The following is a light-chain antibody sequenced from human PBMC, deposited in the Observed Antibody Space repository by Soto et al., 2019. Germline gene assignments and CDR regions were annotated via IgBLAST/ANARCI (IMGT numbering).Light chain of an antibody. Sequence: EIVMTQSPATLSVSPGERATFSCRASQSVSSNLPWYQQKPGQTPRLLIYDASNRATGIPARFSGSGSGTDVTLTISSLEPEDFAVYYCQQRSNWPPITFGHGTKVDIK. CDR3: QQRSNWPPIT. V-gene: IGKV3-11*01. CDR1: QSVSSN. CDR2: DAS. J-gene: IGKJ1*01.